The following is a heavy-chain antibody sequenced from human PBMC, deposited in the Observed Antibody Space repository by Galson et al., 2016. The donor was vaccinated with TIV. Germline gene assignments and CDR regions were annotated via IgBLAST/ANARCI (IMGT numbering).Heavy chain of an antibody. V-gene: IGHV3-7*01. J-gene: IGHJ4*02. CDR2: IKQDGSDK. D-gene: IGHD4-17*01. CDR3: VRDWDDYGHHSAFDS. Sequence: SLRLSCAASGFTFSTFWMSWVRQAPGKGLEWVANIKQDGSDKNYVDSVKGRFTISRAHTKNSVFLQMSSLRAEDTAVYYCVRDWDDYGHHSAFDSWGQGTQVTVSS. CDR1: GFTFSTFW.